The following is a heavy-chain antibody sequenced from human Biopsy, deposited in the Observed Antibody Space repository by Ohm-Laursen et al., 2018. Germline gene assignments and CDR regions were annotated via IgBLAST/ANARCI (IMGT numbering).Heavy chain of an antibody. J-gene: IGHJ6*02. D-gene: IGHD3-22*01. CDR2: INHSGRT. CDR1: GESFNGYY. Sequence: SDTLSLTCAVYGESFNGYYWSWIRQTPGKGLEWIGEINHSGRTNYNPALKSRVTISVDTPKNQFSLKVRSGTAADTAVYYCVRGVDYYDPYHYYALDVWGQGTTVTVSS. V-gene: IGHV4-34*01. CDR3: VRGVDYYDPYHYYALDV.